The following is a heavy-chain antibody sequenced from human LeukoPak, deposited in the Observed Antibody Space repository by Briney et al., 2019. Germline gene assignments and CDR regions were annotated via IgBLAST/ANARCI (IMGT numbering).Heavy chain of an antibody. D-gene: IGHD3-10*01. J-gene: IGHJ3*02. CDR1: GFTFSSYA. CDR2: ISYDGSNK. CDR3: ARDGLGMVRGVIGAFDI. Sequence: PGRSLRLSCAASGFTFSSYAMHWVRQAPGKGLEWVAVISYDGSNKYYADSVKGRFTISRDNSKNTLYLQMNSLRAEDTAVYYCARDGLGMVRGVIGAFDIWGQGTMVTVSS. V-gene: IGHV3-30-3*01.